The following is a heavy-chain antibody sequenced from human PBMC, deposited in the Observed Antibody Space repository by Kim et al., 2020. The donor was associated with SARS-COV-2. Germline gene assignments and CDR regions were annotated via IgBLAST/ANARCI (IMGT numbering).Heavy chain of an antibody. CDR1: GFTFSTYG. CDR2: IWYDGSNK. CDR3: ARNRPSFYFDY. Sequence: GGSLRLSCAASGFTFSTYGMVWVRQAPGKGLEWVAVIWYDGSNKYYADSVKGRFTISRDDSKNTLYLQMIGLRVEDTAAYYCARNRPSFYFDYWGQGTLVTVSS. D-gene: IGHD3-16*02. J-gene: IGHJ4*02. V-gene: IGHV3-33*01.